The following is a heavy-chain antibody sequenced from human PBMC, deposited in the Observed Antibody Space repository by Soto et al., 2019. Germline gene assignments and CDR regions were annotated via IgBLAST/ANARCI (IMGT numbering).Heavy chain of an antibody. CDR1: GYTFTSYG. CDR2: ISAYNGNT. V-gene: IGHV1-18*01. Sequence: GASVKVSCKASGYTFTSYGISWVRQAHGQGLEWMGWISAYNGNTNYAQKLQGRVTMTTDTSTSTAYMELRSLRSDDTAVYYCARLTYYYDSSGYPAGYYYGMDVWGQGTTVTVS. J-gene: IGHJ6*02. CDR3: ARLTYYYDSSGYPAGYYYGMDV. D-gene: IGHD3-22*01.